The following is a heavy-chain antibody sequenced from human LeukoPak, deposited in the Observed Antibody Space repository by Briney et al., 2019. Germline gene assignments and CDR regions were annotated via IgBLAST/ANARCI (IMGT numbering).Heavy chain of an antibody. CDR2: INHSGST. V-gene: IGHV4-34*01. CDR3: ARGGGVTMIVVVHPFDY. D-gene: IGHD3-22*01. J-gene: IGHJ4*02. Sequence: SETLSLTCALYGGSFSGYYWSWIRQPPGKGLEWMGEINHSGSTNYNPSLKSRVTISVDTSKNQFSLKLSSVTAADTAVYYCARGGGVTMIVVVHPFDYWGQGTLVTVSS. CDR1: GGSFSGYY.